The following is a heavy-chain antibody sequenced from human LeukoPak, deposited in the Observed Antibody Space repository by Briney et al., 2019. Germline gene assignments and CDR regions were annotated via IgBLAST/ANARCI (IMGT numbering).Heavy chain of an antibody. V-gene: IGHV3-23*01. CDR1: GFTFSSYA. J-gene: IGHJ6*02. Sequence: GGSLRLSCAASGFTFSSYAMSWVRQAPGKGLEWVSAISGSGGSTYYADSVKGRFTISRDNSKNTLYLQMNSLRAEDTAVYYCATVGAPGYYGMDVWGQGTTVTVSS. CDR3: ATVGAPGYYGMDV. CDR2: ISGSGGST.